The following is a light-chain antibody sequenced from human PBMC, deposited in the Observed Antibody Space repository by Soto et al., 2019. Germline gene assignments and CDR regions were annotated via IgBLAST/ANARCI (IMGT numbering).Light chain of an antibody. CDR3: QQYGSSPIT. Sequence: EIVMTQSPTILSVSPGERATLSCRASQSVSSNLAWYQQKPGQAPRLLIYDASSRATGIPDRFSGSGSGTDFTLTISRLEPEDFAVYYCQQYGSSPITFGQGTRLEIK. CDR1: QSVSSN. J-gene: IGKJ5*01. V-gene: IGKV3-20*01. CDR2: DAS.